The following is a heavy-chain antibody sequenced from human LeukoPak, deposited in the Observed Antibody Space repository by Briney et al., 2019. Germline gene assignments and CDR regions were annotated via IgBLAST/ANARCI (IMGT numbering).Heavy chain of an antibody. CDR3: ARRGDSSGWSVIDY. Sequence: SETLSLTCTVSGGSVSSGTYYWNWIRQPPGKGLEWIGYIYYSGSTNYNPSLKSRVTMSVDTSKNQFSLKLRSVTAADTAVYYCARRGDSSGWSVIDYWGQGTLVTVSS. CDR1: GGSVSSGTYY. J-gene: IGHJ4*02. CDR2: IYYSGST. V-gene: IGHV4-61*01. D-gene: IGHD6-19*01.